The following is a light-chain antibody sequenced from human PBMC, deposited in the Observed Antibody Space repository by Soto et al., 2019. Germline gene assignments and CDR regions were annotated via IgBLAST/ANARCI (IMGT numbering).Light chain of an antibody. CDR1: SSDVGRYNY. CDR2: EVT. CDR3: TSYTGSDRLL. Sequence: QSALTQPPSASGSIGQSVTISCTGTSSDVGRYNYVSWYQQHPGKAPRVIIFEVTKRPSGVPDRFSGSRSGNTASLTVSGLRPEDEADYFCTSYTGSDRLLIGGGTKLTVL. J-gene: IGLJ2*01. V-gene: IGLV2-8*01.